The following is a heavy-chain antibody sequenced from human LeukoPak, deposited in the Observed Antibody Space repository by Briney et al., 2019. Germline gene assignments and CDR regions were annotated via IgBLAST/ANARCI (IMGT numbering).Heavy chain of an antibody. CDR3: VKDWWLRLFYYFDS. D-gene: IGHD5-12*01. CDR1: GFTFSSSA. V-gene: IGHV3-64D*09. CDR2: ISSNGGGT. J-gene: IGHJ4*02. Sequence: GGSLRLSCSASGFTFSSSAMHWARQAPEKGLEYVSAISSNGGGTYYADSVKGRFTISRDNSKNTLYLQMRSLRGEDTAVYYCVKDWWLRLFYYFDSWGQGTLVTVSS.